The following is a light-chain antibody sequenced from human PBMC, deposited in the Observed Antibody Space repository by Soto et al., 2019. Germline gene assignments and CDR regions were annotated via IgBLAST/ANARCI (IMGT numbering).Light chain of an antibody. V-gene: IGLV2-14*01. J-gene: IGLJ1*01. Sequence: QSALTQPASVSGSPGQSIIISCTGTSSDVGGYNYVSWYQQHPGKAPKLMIYDVSNRPSGVSNRFSGSKSGNTASLTISGLQAEDEADYYCSSYTSSSPYVFGTGTKVTVL. CDR3: SSYTSSSPYV. CDR2: DVS. CDR1: SSDVGGYNY.